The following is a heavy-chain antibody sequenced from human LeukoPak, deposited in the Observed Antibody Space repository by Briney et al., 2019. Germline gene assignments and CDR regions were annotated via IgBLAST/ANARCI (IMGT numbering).Heavy chain of an antibody. CDR1: GYTFTSYA. V-gene: IGHV1-18*01. CDR2: ISAYNGNT. Sequence: ASVKVSCKASGYTFTSYAMNWVRQAPGQGLEWMGWISAYNGNTNYAQKLQGRVTMTTDTSTSTAYMELRSLRSDDTAVYYCARGGSHERGNNFYYYYYMDVWGKGTTVTVSS. J-gene: IGHJ6*03. D-gene: IGHD3-10*01. CDR3: ARGGSHERGNNFYYYYYMDV.